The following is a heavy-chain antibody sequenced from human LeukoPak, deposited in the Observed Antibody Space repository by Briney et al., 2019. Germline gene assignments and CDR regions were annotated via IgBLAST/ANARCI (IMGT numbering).Heavy chain of an antibody. CDR1: GFTFSNAW. J-gene: IGHJ3*02. V-gene: IGHV3-15*01. Sequence: PGGSLRLSCAASGFTFSNAWMSWVRQAPGKGLEWVGCIKSKTDGGTTDYAAPVKGRFTISRDDSKNTLYLQMNSLKTEDTAVYYCTTEPREDAFDIWGQGTMVTVSS. CDR3: TTEPREDAFDI. CDR2: IKSKTDGGTT.